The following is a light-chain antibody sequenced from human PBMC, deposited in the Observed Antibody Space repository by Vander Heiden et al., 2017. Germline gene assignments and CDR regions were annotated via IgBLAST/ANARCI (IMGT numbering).Light chain of an antibody. CDR3: CSYAGSSTFHVV. Sequence: QSALTQPASVSGSPGQSITISCTGTSSDVGSYNLVSWYQQHPGKAPKLMIYEGSKRPSGVSNRFSGSKSRNTASLTISGLQAEDEADYYCCSYAGSSTFHVVFGGGTKLTVL. V-gene: IGLV2-23*01. J-gene: IGLJ2*01. CDR2: EGS. CDR1: SSDVGSYNL.